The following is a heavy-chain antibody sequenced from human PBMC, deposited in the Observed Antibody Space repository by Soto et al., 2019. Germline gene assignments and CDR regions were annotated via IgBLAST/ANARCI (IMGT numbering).Heavy chain of an antibody. V-gene: IGHV3-30*03. CDR1: GFTFSRSA. J-gene: IGHJ4*02. CDR2: ISYDGSRG. Sequence: GGSLRLSCAAAGFTFSRSAMHWVRQAPGKGLEWVGLISYDGSRGYYADSVKGRFTISRDNSKNTLDLQMNSLRVEDTAVFYCARGGNYGARDFDYWGQGTLVTVSS. CDR3: ARGGNYGARDFDY. D-gene: IGHD4-17*01.